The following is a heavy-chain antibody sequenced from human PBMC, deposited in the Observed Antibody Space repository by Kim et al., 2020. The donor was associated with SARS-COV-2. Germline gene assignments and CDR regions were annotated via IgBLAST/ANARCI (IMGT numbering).Heavy chain of an antibody. CDR3: ARESSSSWYGGWFDP. J-gene: IGHJ5*02. CDR1: GGSISSYY. CDR2: IYYSGST. D-gene: IGHD6-13*01. Sequence: SETLSLTCTVSGGSISSYYWSWIRQPPGKGLEWIGYIYYSGSTNYNPSLKSRVTISVDTSKNQFSLKLSSVTAADTAVYYCARESSSSWYGGWFDPWGQGTLVTVSS. V-gene: IGHV4-59*01.